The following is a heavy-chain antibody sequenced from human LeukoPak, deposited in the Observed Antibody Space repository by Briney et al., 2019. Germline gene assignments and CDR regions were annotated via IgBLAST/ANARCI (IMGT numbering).Heavy chain of an antibody. Sequence: GGSLRLSCAASGFTFSSYAMSWVRQAPGKGLECVSTISGSDGIRYYADSVKGRFTISRDISKNTLDLQMNSLRADDAAVYYCAKGGVGVTGTTGAFDIWGQGTMVTVSS. CDR1: GFTFSSYA. CDR3: AKGGVGVTGTTGAFDI. CDR2: ISGSDGIR. J-gene: IGHJ3*02. D-gene: IGHD1-7*01. V-gene: IGHV3-23*01.